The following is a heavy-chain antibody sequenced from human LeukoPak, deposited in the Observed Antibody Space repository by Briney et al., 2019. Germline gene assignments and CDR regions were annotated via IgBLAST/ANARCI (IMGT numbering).Heavy chain of an antibody. CDR3: TRDQGVPGAITRGYFDY. V-gene: IGHV3-49*04. CDR1: GFNFGDHA. J-gene: IGHJ4*02. CDR2: IRRKAYGGTK. Sequence: HPGGSLRLSCTASGFNFGDHAMSWVRQAPGKGQEWVGFIRRKAYGGTKDYAASVNGRFTISRDDTKSIVYLQMNSLKTEDSAVYYCTRDQGVPGAITRGYFDYWGQGTLVTVSS. D-gene: IGHD2-2*01.